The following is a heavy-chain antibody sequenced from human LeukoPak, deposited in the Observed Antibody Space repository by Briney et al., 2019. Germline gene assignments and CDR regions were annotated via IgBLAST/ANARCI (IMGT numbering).Heavy chain of an antibody. D-gene: IGHD2-2*02. J-gene: IGHJ4*02. Sequence: ASVKVSCKASGSTFTSYGISWVRQAPGQGLEWMGWISAYNGNTNYAQKLQGRVTMTTDTSTSTAYMELRSLISDDTAVYYCARDARLRGVVPAAIGYWGQGTLVTVSS. CDR1: GSTFTSYG. V-gene: IGHV1-18*04. CDR2: ISAYNGNT. CDR3: ARDARLRGVVPAAIGY.